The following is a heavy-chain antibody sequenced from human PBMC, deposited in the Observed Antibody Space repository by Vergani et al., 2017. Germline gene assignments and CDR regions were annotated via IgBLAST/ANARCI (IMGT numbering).Heavy chain of an antibody. D-gene: IGHD3-22*01. J-gene: IGHJ4*02. CDR3: ATDTPHYYDSSGYAWGY. CDR2: FDPEDGET. V-gene: IGHV1-24*01. Sequence: QVQLVQSGAEVKKPGASVKVSCKVSGYTLTELSMHWVRQAPGKGLEWMGGFDPEDGETIYAQKFQGRVTMTEDTSTDTAYMGLSSLRSEATAVYYCATDTPHYYDSSGYAWGYWGQGTLVTVSS. CDR1: GYTLTELS.